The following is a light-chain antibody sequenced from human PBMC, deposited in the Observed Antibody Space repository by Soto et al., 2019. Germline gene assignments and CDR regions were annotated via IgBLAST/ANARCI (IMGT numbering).Light chain of an antibody. Sequence: QSVLTQPASVSGSPGQSITISCTGTSSDVGGYSYVSWYQQHPGKAPKLMIYEVSNQPSGISNRFSGSKSGNTASLTISGLQAEDEADYYCSSYTSSTSWVFGGGTKVTV. CDR1: SSDVGGYSY. CDR3: SSYTSSTSWV. J-gene: IGLJ3*02. CDR2: EVS. V-gene: IGLV2-14*01.